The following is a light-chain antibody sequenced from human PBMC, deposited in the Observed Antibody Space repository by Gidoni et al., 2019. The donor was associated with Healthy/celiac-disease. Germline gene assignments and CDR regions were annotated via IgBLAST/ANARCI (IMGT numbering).Light chain of an antibody. CDR1: QSVLYSSNNKHY. J-gene: IGKJ4*01. V-gene: IGKV4-1*01. Sequence: DIVMTQSPDSLAVSLGERATINCKSSQSVLYSSNNKHYLAWYQQKPGQPPKLLIYWASTRESGVPDRFSGSGSGTDFTLTISSLQAEDVAVYYCQQYYSTPLTFGGGTKVGIK. CDR3: QQYYSTPLT. CDR2: WAS.